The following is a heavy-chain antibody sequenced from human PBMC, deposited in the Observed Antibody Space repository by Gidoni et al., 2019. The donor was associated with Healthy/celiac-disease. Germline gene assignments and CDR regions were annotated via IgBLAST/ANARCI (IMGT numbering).Heavy chain of an antibody. J-gene: IGHJ6*02. CDR2: INHSGST. CDR1: GGSFSGYY. Sequence: QVQLQQWRAGLLKPSEALSLTCAVYGGSFSGYYWRWIRQPPGTGLEWIGEINHSGSTNYNPSLTSRVTISVDTSKNQFSLKLSSVTAADTAVYYCARGQGSSWGLYYYYGMDVWGQGTTVTVSS. D-gene: IGHD6-13*01. V-gene: IGHV4-34*01. CDR3: ARGQGSSWGLYYYYGMDV.